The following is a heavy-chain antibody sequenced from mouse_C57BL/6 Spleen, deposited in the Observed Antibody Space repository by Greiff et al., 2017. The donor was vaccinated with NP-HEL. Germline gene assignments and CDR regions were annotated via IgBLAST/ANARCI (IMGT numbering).Heavy chain of an antibody. CDR1: GFSFNTYA. J-gene: IGHJ3*01. CDR3: VRGYYGSSEGFFAD. Sequence: EVHLVESGGGLVQPKGSLQLSCAASGFSFNTYAMNWVRQAPGKGLEWVARIRSKSNNYATYYAVSVKDRFTISRDDSESMLYLQMNNLKTEDTAMYYCVRGYYGSSEGFFADWGKGTLVTVSA. D-gene: IGHD1-1*01. V-gene: IGHV10-1*01. CDR2: IRSKSNNYAT.